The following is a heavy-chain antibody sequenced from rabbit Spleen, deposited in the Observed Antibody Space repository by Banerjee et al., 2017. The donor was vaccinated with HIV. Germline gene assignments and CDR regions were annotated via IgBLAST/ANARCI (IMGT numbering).Heavy chain of an antibody. Sequence: QSLEESGGDLVKPGASLTLTCTASGFSFSSSYYMCWVRQAPGKGLEWIACIYVGSSGSTVYASWAKGRFTISKTSSTTVTLQMTSLTVADTATYFCARDGTGGSYFALWGPGTLVTVS. CDR2: IYVGSSGST. V-gene: IGHV1S40*01. CDR1: GFSFSSSYY. D-gene: IGHD8-1*01. CDR3: ARDGTGGSYFAL. J-gene: IGHJ6*01.